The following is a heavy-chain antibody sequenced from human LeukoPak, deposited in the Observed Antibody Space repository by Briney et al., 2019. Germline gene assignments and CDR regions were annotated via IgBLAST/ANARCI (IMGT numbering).Heavy chain of an antibody. D-gene: IGHD3-22*01. CDR2: IYSSGST. CDR3: AREAYYYDSSGYRKFDY. Sequence: PSETLSLTCTVSGGSISSSSYYWGWIRQPAGKGLEWIGRIYSSGSTNYNPSLKSRVTMSVDTSKNQFSLKLSSVTAADTAVYYCAREAYYYDSSGYRKFDYWGQGTLVTVSS. J-gene: IGHJ4*02. CDR1: GGSISSSSYY. V-gene: IGHV4-61*02.